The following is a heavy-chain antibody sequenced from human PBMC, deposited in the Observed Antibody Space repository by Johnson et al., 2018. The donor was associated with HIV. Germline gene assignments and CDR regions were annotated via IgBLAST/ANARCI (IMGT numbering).Heavy chain of an antibody. V-gene: IGHV3-30*02. D-gene: IGHD6-6*01. CDR2: IRYDGTNK. J-gene: IGHJ3*02. Sequence: VQLLESGGGVVQPGKSLRLSCAASGFTFSNYGMHWVRQAPGKGLEWVAVIRYDGTNKYYADSVKGRFTISRDNSKNTLYLQMNSLRAEDTAVYYCAKGRARTAARQPRGDAFDIWGQGTMVTVSS. CDR3: AKGRARTAARQPRGDAFDI. CDR1: GFTFSNYG.